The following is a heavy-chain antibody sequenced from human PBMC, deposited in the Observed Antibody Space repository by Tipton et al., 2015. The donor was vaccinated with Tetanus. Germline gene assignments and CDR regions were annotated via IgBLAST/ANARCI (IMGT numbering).Heavy chain of an antibody. J-gene: IGHJ5*02. CDR3: ARKDRVWFSPVGP. CDR2: IIPVFGTA. D-gene: IGHD3-16*01. Sequence: QSGPEVKKPGASVKVSCKASGGTFTSFAISWVRQAPGQGLEWLGGIIPVFGTADYAQKFQGRLTITADKSTNTAYMELSSLRSDDTAFYYCARKDRVWFSPVGPWGQGTLVTVSS. CDR1: GGTFTSFA. V-gene: IGHV1-69*06.